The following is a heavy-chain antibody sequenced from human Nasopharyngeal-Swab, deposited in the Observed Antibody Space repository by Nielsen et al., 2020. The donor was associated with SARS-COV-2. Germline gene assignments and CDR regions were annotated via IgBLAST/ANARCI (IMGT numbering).Heavy chain of an antibody. CDR3: ARGRGITIFGVANWEKRATTDAPRMDV. Sequence: ASVKVSCKASGYTFTSYGISWVRQAPGQGLEWMGWISAYNGNTNYAQKFQGWVTMTRDTSISTAYMELSRLRSDDTAVYYCARGRGITIFGVANWEKRATTDAPRMDVWGQGTTVTVSS. CDR1: GYTFTSYG. J-gene: IGHJ6*02. CDR2: ISAYNGNT. D-gene: IGHD3-3*01. V-gene: IGHV1-18*01.